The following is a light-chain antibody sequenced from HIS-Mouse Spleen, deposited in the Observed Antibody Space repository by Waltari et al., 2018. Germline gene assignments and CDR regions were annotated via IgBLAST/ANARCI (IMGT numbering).Light chain of an antibody. CDR1: ALPKKY. CDR3: YSTDSSGNHRV. Sequence: SYELTQPPSVSVSPGQTARITCSGDALPKKYAYWYQQKSGQAPVLVIYEDSNRPSGIPGRFTGSRSGTMATLTISGAQVEDEADYYCYSTDSSGNHRVFGGGTKLTVL. J-gene: IGLJ2*01. CDR2: EDS. V-gene: IGLV3-10*01.